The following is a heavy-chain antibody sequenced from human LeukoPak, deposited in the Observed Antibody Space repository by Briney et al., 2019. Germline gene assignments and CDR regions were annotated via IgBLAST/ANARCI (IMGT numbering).Heavy chain of an antibody. Sequence: SQTLSLTCAISGDSVSSNSVAWNCIRQSQSRGPEWLGRTYYRSKWYIDYADSVKSRITISPDTSKNQFSLQLNSMTPEDTAIYYCARGRVSAFDIWGQGTMVTVSS. CDR3: ARGRVSAFDI. V-gene: IGHV6-1*01. CDR1: GDSVSSNSVA. CDR2: TYYRSKWYI. J-gene: IGHJ3*02. D-gene: IGHD2-8*01.